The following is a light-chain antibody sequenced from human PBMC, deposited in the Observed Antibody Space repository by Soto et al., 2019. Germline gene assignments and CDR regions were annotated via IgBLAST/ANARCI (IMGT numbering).Light chain of an antibody. Sequence: CVLTRVASVTGVAGRWIGLSCPGTRSDVGAYNYVSWYQQHPGKAPKLMISXVINRPSGVSDRFSGSKSGNTASLTISGLQAEDEADYYCSSFTSRFTFVFGTGTKVTVL. CDR3: SSFTSRFTFV. V-gene: IGLV2-14*01. J-gene: IGLJ1*01. CDR1: RSDVGAYNY. CDR2: XVI.